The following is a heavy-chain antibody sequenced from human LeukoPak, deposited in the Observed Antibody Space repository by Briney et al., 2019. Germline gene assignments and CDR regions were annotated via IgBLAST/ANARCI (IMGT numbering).Heavy chain of an antibody. J-gene: IGHJ4*02. Sequence: GRSLRLSCAASGFTFRNFVMHWVRQAPGKGLEWVAGILNDGSNTDYADSVKGRFTVSRDNSKNTLYLQMNSLKVEDTGLYYCVRDRGTYRPIDYWGQGTLVTVSS. CDR2: ILNDGSNT. V-gene: IGHV3-33*08. CDR3: VRDRGTYRPIDY. CDR1: GFTFRNFV. D-gene: IGHD1-26*01.